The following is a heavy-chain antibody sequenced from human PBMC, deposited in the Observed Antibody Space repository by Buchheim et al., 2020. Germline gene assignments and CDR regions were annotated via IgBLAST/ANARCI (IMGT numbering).Heavy chain of an antibody. D-gene: IGHD2-21*02. CDR3: ARAYCGGDCYWVLWAGQRDAFDI. CDR2: INHSGST. Sequence: QVQLQQWGAGLLKPSETLSLTCAVYGGSFSGYYWSWIRQPPGKGLEWIGEINHSGSTNYNPSLKSRVTISVDTSKNPFSLKLSSVTAADTAVYYCARAYCGGDCYWVLWAGQRDAFDIWGQGT. V-gene: IGHV4-34*01. J-gene: IGHJ3*02. CDR1: GGSFSGYY.